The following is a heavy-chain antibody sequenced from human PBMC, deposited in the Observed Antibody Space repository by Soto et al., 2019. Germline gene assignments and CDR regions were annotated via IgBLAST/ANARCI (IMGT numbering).Heavy chain of an antibody. J-gene: IGHJ6*02. CDR2: ISGSGGST. CDR1: GFTFSSYA. Sequence: EGQLLESGGGLVQPGGSLRLSCAASGFTFSSYAMSWVRQAPGEGREWVSAISGSGGSTYYADSVKGRFTISRDNSKPTLYLQMNSLRAEDTDVYYCAKCPGNYYYYGMDVWGQGTTVTVSS. CDR3: AKCPGNYYYYGMDV. V-gene: IGHV3-23*01.